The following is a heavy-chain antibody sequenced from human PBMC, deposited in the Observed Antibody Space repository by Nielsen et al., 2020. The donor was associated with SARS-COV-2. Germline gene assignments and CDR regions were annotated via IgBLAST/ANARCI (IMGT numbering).Heavy chain of an antibody. CDR2: INHSGST. J-gene: IGHJ6*03. CDR3: ARGKGYSYGYGYYYYMDV. CDR1: GGSFSGYY. Sequence: SETLSLTCAVYGGSFSGYYWSWIRQPPGKGLEWIGEINHSGSTNYNPSLKSRVTISVDTSKNQFSLKLSSVTAADTAVYYCARGKGYSYGYGYYYYMDVWGKGTTVTVSS. V-gene: IGHV4-34*01. D-gene: IGHD5-18*01.